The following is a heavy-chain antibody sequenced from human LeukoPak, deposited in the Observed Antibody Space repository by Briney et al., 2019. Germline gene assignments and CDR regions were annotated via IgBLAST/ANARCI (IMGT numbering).Heavy chain of an antibody. V-gene: IGHV4-59*10. D-gene: IGHD4-17*01. CDR2: IYTSGTT. CDR1: GGSISVYY. CDR3: ARGPTTVTRAFDY. J-gene: IGHJ4*02. Sequence: SETLSLTCAVYGGSISVYYWSWIRQPAGKGLEWIGRIYTSGTTHYNPSLKSRVTMSVDTSKNQFSLKLSSMTAADTAVYYCARGPTTVTRAFDYWGQGTLVTVSS.